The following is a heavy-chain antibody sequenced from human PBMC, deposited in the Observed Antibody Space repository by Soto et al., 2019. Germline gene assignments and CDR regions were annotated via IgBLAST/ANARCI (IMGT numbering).Heavy chain of an antibody. CDR3: ARENLAAAGDNWFDP. D-gene: IGHD6-13*01. Sequence: PSETLSLTCTVSGGSISSYYWSWSRQPPGKGLEWIGYIYYSGSTNYNPSLKSRVTISVDTSKNQFSLKLSSVTAADTAVYYCARENLAAAGDNWFDPWGQGTLVTVSS. J-gene: IGHJ5*02. CDR1: GGSISSYY. V-gene: IGHV4-59*01. CDR2: IYYSGST.